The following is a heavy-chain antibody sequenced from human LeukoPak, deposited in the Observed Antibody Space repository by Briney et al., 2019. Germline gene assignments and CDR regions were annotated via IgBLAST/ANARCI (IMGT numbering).Heavy chain of an antibody. CDR1: GGSISSGSYY. D-gene: IGHD3-9*01. J-gene: IGHJ4*02. Sequence: SETLSLTCTVSGGSISSGSYYWGWIRQPPGKGLEWIGSIYYSGSTYYNPSLKSRVTISVDTSKNQFSLKLSSVTAADTAVYYCARHDARYFDWSPWYFDYWGQGTLVTVSS. V-gene: IGHV4-39*01. CDR2: IYYSGST. CDR3: ARHDARYFDWSPWYFDY.